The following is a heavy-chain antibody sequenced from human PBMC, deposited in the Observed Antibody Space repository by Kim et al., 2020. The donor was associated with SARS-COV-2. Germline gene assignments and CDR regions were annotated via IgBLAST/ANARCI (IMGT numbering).Heavy chain of an antibody. V-gene: IGHV4-4*07. J-gene: IGHJ4*02. Sequence: SETLSPTCTVSGGSISSYYWSWIRQPAGKGLEWIGRIYTSGSTNYNPSLKSRVTMSVDTSKNQFSLKLSSVTAADTAVYYCARDHYSSSWYPYYFDYWGQGTLVTVSS. CDR2: IYTSGST. D-gene: IGHD6-13*01. CDR3: ARDHYSSSWYPYYFDY. CDR1: GGSISSYY.